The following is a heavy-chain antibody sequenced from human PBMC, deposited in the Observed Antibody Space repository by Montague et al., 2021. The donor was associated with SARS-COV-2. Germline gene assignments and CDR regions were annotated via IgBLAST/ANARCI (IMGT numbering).Heavy chain of an antibody. CDR1: GFSFSTFC. D-gene: IGHD7-27*01. V-gene: IGHV3-7*05. CDR2: IKPDGSDK. Sequence: SRRLSFSASGFSFSTFCMTWVRQAPGKGLEWVASIKPDGSDKYYVESVKGRFTISRDNARNSLYLQLNNLRAEDTAVYYCARDPNWGAHWGQGNLVTVSS. J-gene: IGHJ4*02. CDR3: ARDPNWGAH.